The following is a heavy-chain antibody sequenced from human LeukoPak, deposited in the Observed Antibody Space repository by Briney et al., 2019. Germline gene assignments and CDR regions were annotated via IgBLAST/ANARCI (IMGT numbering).Heavy chain of an antibody. CDR1: GYTFTDYY. Sequence: ASVKVSCKASGYTFTDYYMHWVRQAPGQGLEWLGWINLNTDGINYAPKFQDRVTMTRDTSISTAHMELSRLRSDDTAVYYCARDQYSSSWYGSDYWGQGTLVTVSS. J-gene: IGHJ4*02. CDR3: ARDQYSSSWYGSDY. D-gene: IGHD6-13*01. CDR2: INLNTDGI. V-gene: IGHV1-2*02.